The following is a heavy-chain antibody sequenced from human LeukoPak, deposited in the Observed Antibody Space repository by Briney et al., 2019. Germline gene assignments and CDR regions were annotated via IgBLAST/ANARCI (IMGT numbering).Heavy chain of an antibody. CDR3: AREGDYGDYSKSFYYMDV. D-gene: IGHD4-17*01. J-gene: IGHJ6*03. CDR1: GGYIGSYY. V-gene: IGHV4-4*07. CDR2: IYTSENT. Sequence: PSETLSLTCTVSGGYIGSYYWSWIRQPAGKGLEWIGRIYTSENTDYNPSLKSRVTMSVDMSTSQFSLRLTSVTAADTAVYYCAREGDYGDYSKSFYYMDVWGKGTTLTVSS.